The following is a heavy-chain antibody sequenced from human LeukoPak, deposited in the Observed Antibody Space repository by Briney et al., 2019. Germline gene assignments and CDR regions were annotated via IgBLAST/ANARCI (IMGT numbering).Heavy chain of an antibody. V-gene: IGHV4-34*01. CDR1: GGSFSGYY. CDR2: INHSGST. CDR3: ARGSAFDP. Sequence: PSETLPLTCAVYGGSFSGYYWSWIRQPPGKGLEWIGEINHSGSTNYNPSLKSRVTISVDTSKNQFSLKLSSVTAADTAVYYCARGSAFDPWGQGTLVTVSS. J-gene: IGHJ5*02.